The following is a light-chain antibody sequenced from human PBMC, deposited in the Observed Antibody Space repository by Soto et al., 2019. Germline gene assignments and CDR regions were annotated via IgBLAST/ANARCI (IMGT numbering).Light chain of an antibody. CDR3: HHFGSLPET. J-gene: IGKJ1*01. V-gene: IGKV3-20*01. CDR2: SAS. CDR1: QSIDSN. Sequence: EIVMTQSPATLSVSPGERATLSCRASQSIDSNLAWYQQKPGRAPRLLFYSASSRATGIPDRFSGSGSGTDFTLTISRLEPEDFAVYYCHHFGSLPETFGQGTNVE.